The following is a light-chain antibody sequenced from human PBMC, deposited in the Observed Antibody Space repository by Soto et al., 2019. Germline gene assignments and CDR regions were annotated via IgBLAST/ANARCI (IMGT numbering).Light chain of an antibody. J-gene: IGLJ1*01. CDR1: SSNIGAGYD. CDR2: GNS. CDR3: QSYDSSLSGYV. Sequence: QSVLTQPPSVSGAPGQRVTISCTGSSSNIGAGYDVHWYQQFPGTAPKLLIYGNSNRPSGVPDRFSGSKSGTSASLAITGLQAEDEADYYGQSYDSSLSGYVFGTGTKVTVL. V-gene: IGLV1-40*01.